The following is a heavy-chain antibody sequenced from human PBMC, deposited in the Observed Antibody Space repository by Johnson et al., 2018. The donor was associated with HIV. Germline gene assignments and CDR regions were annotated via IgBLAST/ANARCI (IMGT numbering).Heavy chain of an antibody. CDR2: IRYDGSNK. J-gene: IGHJ3*02. Sequence: QVQLVESGGGVVQPGGSLRLSCAASGFTFSSYGMHWVRQAPGKGLEWVAFIRYDGSNKYYVDSVKGRFTISRDNSKNTLSLQMISLRAEDTAMYYCAKARSLLDYGGFDAFDIWGQGILVIVSS. D-gene: IGHD4-23*01. CDR3: AKARSLLDYGGFDAFDI. CDR1: GFTFSSYG. V-gene: IGHV3-30*02.